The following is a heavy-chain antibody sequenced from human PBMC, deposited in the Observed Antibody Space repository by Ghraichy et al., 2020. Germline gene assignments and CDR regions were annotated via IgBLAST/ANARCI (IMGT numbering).Heavy chain of an antibody. CDR1: GYTLTELS. J-gene: IGHJ4*02. Sequence: ASVKVSCKVSGYTLTELSMHWVRQAPGKGLEWMGGFDPEDGETIYAQKFQGRVTMTEDTSTDTAYMELSSLRSEDTAVYYCATDHSYSSSWYDVSWGQGTLVTVSS. CDR2: FDPEDGET. CDR3: ATDHSYSSSWYDVS. D-gene: IGHD6-13*01. V-gene: IGHV1-24*01.